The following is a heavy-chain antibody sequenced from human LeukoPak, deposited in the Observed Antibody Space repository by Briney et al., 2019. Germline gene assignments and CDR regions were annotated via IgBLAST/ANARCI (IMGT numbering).Heavy chain of an antibody. CDR3: ARGGGLDV. CDR1: GFTFSSYW. D-gene: IGHD3-16*01. J-gene: IGHJ6*02. V-gene: IGHV3-7*03. Sequence: PGGSLRLSCAASGFTFSSYWMNWARQAPGKGLEWVASMNHNGNVNYYVDSVKGRFTISRDNAKNSLYLQMSNLRAEDTAVYFCARGGGLDVWGQGATVTVSS. CDR2: MNHNGNVN.